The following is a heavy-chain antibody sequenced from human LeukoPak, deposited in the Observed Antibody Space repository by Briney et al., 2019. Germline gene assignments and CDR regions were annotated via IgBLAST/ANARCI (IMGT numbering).Heavy chain of an antibody. V-gene: IGHV3-23*01. D-gene: IGHD4-23*01. CDR2: ISGSGGST. CDR1: GFTFSSYA. Sequence: GGSLRLSCAASGFTFSSYAMSWVRQAPGKGLEWVSAISGSGGSTYYADSVKGRFTISRDNSKNTLYLQMNSLGAEDTAVYYCAKDPSSNSFYYFDYWGQGTLVTVSS. CDR3: AKDPSSNSFYYFDY. J-gene: IGHJ4*02.